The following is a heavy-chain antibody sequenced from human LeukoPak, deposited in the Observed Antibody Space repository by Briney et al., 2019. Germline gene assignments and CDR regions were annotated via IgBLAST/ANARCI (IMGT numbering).Heavy chain of an antibody. CDR3: ARVLYYYGSGSYFDY. D-gene: IGHD3-10*01. CDR2: IYYSGST. V-gene: IGHV4-30-4*01. Sequence: PSQTLSLTCTVSGGSISSGDYYWSWIRQPPGKGLEWIGYIYYSGSTYYNPSLKSRVTISVDTSKNQFSLKLSSVTAADTAVYYCARVLYYYGSGSYFDYWSQGTLVTVSS. CDR1: GGSISSGDYY. J-gene: IGHJ4*02.